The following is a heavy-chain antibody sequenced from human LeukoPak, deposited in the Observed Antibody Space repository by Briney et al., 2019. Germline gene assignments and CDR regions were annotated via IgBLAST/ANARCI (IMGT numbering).Heavy chain of an antibody. Sequence: PSENLSRTCTGSGGSSTSGSYYWSWIRQPAGKGLEWIGRIYTSGSTTYNPSLKSRVTMSVDTSKNQFSLKVSSVTAADTAVYFCARSYYDIWTGYSSLWFAPWGPGTQVTVSS. CDR1: GGSSTSGSYY. CDR3: ARSYYDIWTGYSSLWFAP. D-gene: IGHD3-9*01. V-gene: IGHV4-61*02. CDR2: IYTSGST. J-gene: IGHJ5*02.